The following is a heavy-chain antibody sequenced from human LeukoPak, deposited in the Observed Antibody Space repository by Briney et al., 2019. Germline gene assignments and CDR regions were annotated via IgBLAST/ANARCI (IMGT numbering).Heavy chain of an antibody. CDR2: ISYDGSNK. CDR3: ARGRPPYYFDY. J-gene: IGHJ4*02. Sequence: GGSLRLSCAASGFTFSSYGMHWVRQAPGKGLEWVAVISYDGSNKYYADSVKGRFTISRDNSKNTLYLQMNSLRAEDRAVYYCARGRPPYYFDYWGQGTLVTVSS. CDR1: GFTFSSYG. V-gene: IGHV3-30*03.